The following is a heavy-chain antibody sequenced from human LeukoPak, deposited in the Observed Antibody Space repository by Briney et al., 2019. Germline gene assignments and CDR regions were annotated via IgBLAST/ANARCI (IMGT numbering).Heavy chain of an antibody. CDR3: ARIGRDSSGHGDWFDP. Sequence: PSETLSFTGTVSSGTTSSSSYYWDSLRQPPGKGLEWIASIYYSGSTYYNPSLKSRATISADTSKNQVSMKLSSVTAADTAVYYCARIGRDSSGHGDWFDPWGQGTLVTVSS. V-gene: IGHV4-39*01. D-gene: IGHD3-22*01. CDR2: IYYSGST. J-gene: IGHJ5*02. CDR1: SGTTSSSSYY.